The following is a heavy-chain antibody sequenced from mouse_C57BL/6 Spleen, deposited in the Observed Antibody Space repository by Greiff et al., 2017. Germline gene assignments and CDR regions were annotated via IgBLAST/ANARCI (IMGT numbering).Heavy chain of an antibody. D-gene: IGHD2-4*01. V-gene: IGHV2-6-1*01. CDR1: GFSLTSYG. J-gene: IGHJ2*01. Sequence: VKLMESGPGLVAPSQSLSITCTVSGFSLTSYGVHWVRQPPGKGLEWLVVIWSDGSTTYNSALKSRLSISKDNSKSQVFLKMNSLQTDDTAMYYCARHGDYDYDGFDYWGQGTTLTVSS. CDR3: ARHGDYDYDGFDY. CDR2: IWSDGST.